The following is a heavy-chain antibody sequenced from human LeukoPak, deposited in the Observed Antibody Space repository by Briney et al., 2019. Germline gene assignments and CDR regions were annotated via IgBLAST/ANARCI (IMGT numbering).Heavy chain of an antibody. CDR1: GGSFSGYY. Sequence: SETLSLTCAVYGGSFSGYYWSWIRQPPGKGLEWIGEINHSGSTNYNPSLKSRATISVDTSKNQFSLKLSSVTAADTAVYYCARGGYSYGNNWFDPWGQGTLVTVSS. CDR2: INHSGST. V-gene: IGHV4-34*01. J-gene: IGHJ5*02. D-gene: IGHD5-18*01. CDR3: ARGGYSYGNNWFDP.